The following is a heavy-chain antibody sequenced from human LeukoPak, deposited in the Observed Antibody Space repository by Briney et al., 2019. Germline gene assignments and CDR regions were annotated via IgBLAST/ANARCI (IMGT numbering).Heavy chain of an antibody. CDR1: GLSFSSYW. D-gene: IGHD4-17*01. J-gene: IGHJ4*02. CDR2: IKQDGSEK. CDR3: ARGKGYADYI. V-gene: IGHV3-7*05. Sequence: GGSLRLSCAPSGLSFSSYWMSWVRQAPDKGPEWVANIKQDGSEKYYVDSVRGRFTISRDNAKSSLFLQMNSLRAEDTAVYYCARGKGYADYIGGLGTLVTVSS.